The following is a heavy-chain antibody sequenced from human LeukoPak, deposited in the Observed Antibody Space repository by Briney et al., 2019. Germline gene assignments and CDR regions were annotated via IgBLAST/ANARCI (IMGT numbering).Heavy chain of an antibody. CDR2: VYHSGST. V-gene: IGHV4-38-2*02. J-gene: IGHJ6*03. Sequence: PSETLSLTCTVSGFSFSSAYYWGWIRQPPGKGLERIGNVYHSGSTYFNPSLKSRVTISVDTSQNQFSLKLSAVTAADTAVYYCARDLSGSMDVWGKGTTVTVSS. CDR1: GFSFSSAYY. D-gene: IGHD6-25*01. CDR3: ARDLSGSMDV.